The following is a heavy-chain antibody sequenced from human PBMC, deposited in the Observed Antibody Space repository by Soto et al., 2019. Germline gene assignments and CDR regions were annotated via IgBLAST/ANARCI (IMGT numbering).Heavy chain of an antibody. CDR3: AKEGAAMVKDRWPPDY. V-gene: IGHV3-23*01. J-gene: IGHJ4*02. D-gene: IGHD5-18*01. CDR2: ISGSGGST. CDR1: GFTFSSYA. Sequence: HPGGSLRLSCAASGFTFSSYAMSWVRQAPGKGLEWVSAISGSGGSTYYADSVKGRFTISRDNSKNTLYLQMNSLRAEDTAVYYCAKEGAAMVKDRWPPDYWGQGTLVTVSS.